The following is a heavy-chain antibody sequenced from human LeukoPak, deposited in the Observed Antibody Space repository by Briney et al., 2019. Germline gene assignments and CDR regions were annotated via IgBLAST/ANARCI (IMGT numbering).Heavy chain of an antibody. V-gene: IGHV3-7*01. CDR1: GFTFSSYW. D-gene: IGHD3-3*01. CDR3: ARKNYDFWSGYSYYFDY. J-gene: IGHJ4*02. CDR2: IKQDGSEK. Sequence: PGGSLRLSCAASGFTFSSYWMSWVRQVPGKGLEWVANIKQDGSEKYYVDSVKGRFTISRDNAKNSLYLQMNSLRAEDTAVYYCARKNYDFWSGYSYYFDYWGQGTLVTVSS.